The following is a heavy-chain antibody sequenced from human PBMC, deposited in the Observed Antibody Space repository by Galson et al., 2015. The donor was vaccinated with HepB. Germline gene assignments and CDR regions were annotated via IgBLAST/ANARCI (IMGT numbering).Heavy chain of an antibody. J-gene: IGHJ6*03. CDR2: ISGSGGST. Sequence: SLRLSCAASGFTFSSYAMSWVRQAPGKGLEWVSAISGSGGSTYYADSVKGRFTISRDNSKNTLYLQMNSLRAEDTAVYYCAKDGGIVVGNYMDVWGKGTTVTVSS. D-gene: IGHD2-2*01. V-gene: IGHV3-23*01. CDR1: GFTFSSYA. CDR3: AKDGGIVVGNYMDV.